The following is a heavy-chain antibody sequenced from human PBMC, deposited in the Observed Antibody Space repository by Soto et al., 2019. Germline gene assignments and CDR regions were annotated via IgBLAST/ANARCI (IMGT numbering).Heavy chain of an antibody. CDR3: ARQYGDYSAFDI. D-gene: IGHD4-17*01. CDR1: GFTFSSYG. Sequence: GGSLRLSCAASGFTFSSYGMHWVRQAPGKGLEWVAVIWYDGSNKYYADSVKGRFTISRDNSKNTLYLQMNSLRAEDTAVYYCARQYGDYSAFDIWGQGTMVTVS. CDR2: IWYDGSNK. V-gene: IGHV3-33*01. J-gene: IGHJ3*02.